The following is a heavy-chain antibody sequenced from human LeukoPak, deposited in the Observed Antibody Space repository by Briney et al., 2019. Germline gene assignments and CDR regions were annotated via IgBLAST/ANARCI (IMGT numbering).Heavy chain of an antibody. CDR1: GYTFTSYG. J-gene: IGHJ4*02. Sequence: ASVKVSCMASGYTFTSYGISWVRQAPGQGLDGMGWISAYNGNTNYAQKLQGRVTMTTDTSTSTAYMELRSLRSDDTAVYYCARDRGTEPYDYWGQGTLVTVSS. D-gene: IGHD3-10*01. CDR2: ISAYNGNT. CDR3: ARDRGTEPYDY. V-gene: IGHV1-18*01.